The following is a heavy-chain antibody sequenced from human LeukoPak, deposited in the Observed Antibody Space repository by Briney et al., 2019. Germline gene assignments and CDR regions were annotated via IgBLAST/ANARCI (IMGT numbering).Heavy chain of an antibody. V-gene: IGHV3-74*01. Sequence: PGGSLRLSCAASAFTFSSYWMHWVRQPPGEVLVWVSRISGDGTTTYADSVKGRFTISRDNAKNTLFLQMNSLRAEDTAVYYCARRNPELGKSYDYWGQGTLVTVSS. J-gene: IGHJ4*02. CDR1: AFTFSSYW. D-gene: IGHD7-27*01. CDR3: ARRNPELGKSYDY. CDR2: ISGDGTT.